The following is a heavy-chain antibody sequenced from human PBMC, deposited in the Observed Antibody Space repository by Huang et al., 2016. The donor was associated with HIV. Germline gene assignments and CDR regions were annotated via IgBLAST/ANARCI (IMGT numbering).Heavy chain of an antibody. D-gene: IGHD1-26*01. CDR1: GGSVSSGSYY. CDR2: IYYSGST. J-gene: IGHJ4*02. Sequence: QVQLQESGPGLVKPSETLSLTCTVSGGSVSSGSYYWSWIRQPPGKGVEWFGYIYYSGSTNYNPSRKSRVTISVDTSKNQFSLKLSAVTAADTAVYYCARDTPLGATTGFDYWGQGTLVTVSS. V-gene: IGHV4-61*01. CDR3: ARDTPLGATTGFDY.